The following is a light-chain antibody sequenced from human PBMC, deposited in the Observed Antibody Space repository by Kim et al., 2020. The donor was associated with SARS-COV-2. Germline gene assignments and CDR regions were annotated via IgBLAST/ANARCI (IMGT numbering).Light chain of an antibody. V-gene: IGLV9-49*01. CDR2: VGTGGIVG. CDR3: GADHGSGNNFV. CDR1: SGYSNYK. Sequence: QPVLTQPPSASASLGASVTLTCTLSSGYSNYKVDWYQQRPGKGPRFVMRVGTGGIVGSKGDGIPDRFSVLGSGLNRYLTIKNIQEEDESDYHCGADHGSGNNFVFGGGTKLTVL. J-gene: IGLJ2*01.